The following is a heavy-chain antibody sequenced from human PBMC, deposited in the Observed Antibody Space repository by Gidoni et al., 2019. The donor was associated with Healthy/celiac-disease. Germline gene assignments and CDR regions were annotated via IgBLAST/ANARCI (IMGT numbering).Heavy chain of an antibody. CDR2: ISGSGGST. J-gene: IGHJ6*02. CDR3: AKGGCSGGSCYYYYGMDV. Sequence: EVQLLESGGGLVQPGGSLRLSCAASGFTFSSYALSWVRQAPGKGLEWVLAISGSGGSTYYADSVKGRFTISRDNSKNTLYLQMNSLRAEDTAVYYCAKGGCSGGSCYYYYGMDVWGQGTTVTVSS. V-gene: IGHV3-23*01. CDR1: GFTFSSYA. D-gene: IGHD2-15*01.